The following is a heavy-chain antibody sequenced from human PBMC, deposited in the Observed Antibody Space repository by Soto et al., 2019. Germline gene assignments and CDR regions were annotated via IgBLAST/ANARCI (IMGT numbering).Heavy chain of an antibody. J-gene: IGHJ4*02. CDR2: ISNSGATT. CDR3: ARGGGPHAY. D-gene: IGHD6-25*01. Sequence: EVQLLESGGGLVQPGGSLRLSCAASGFTFSSYAMSWVRQAPGKGLEWVAAISNSGATTYYIDSVKGRFTISRDNAKNTLYLQLDSLRAEDTAIYYCARGGGPHAYSGQGTLVTVSS. CDR1: GFTFSSYA. V-gene: IGHV3-23*01.